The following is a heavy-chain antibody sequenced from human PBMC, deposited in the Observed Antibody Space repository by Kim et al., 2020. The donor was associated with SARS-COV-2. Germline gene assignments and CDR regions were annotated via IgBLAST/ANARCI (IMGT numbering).Heavy chain of an antibody. Sequence: SETLSLTCTVSGGSVSSGGYYWSWIRQHPGRGLEWIGYIYDSGSTYYNPSLKSRVTISLDTSKNQFSLRLSSVTAADTAVYFCARGRYYYGSGSFSSNWFDPWGLGTLVTVSS. V-gene: IGHV4-31*03. CDR2: IYDSGST. J-gene: IGHJ5*02. D-gene: IGHD3-10*01. CDR3: ARGRYYYGSGSFSSNWFDP. CDR1: GGSVSSGGYY.